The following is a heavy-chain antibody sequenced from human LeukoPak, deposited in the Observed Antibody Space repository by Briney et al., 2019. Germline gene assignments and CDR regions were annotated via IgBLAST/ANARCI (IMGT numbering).Heavy chain of an antibody. V-gene: IGHV3-74*01. Sequence: GGSLRLSCAASGFTFSSYWMHWVRQAPGKGLVGVSRVNSDGSSTIYADSVKGRFTISRDNAKNTLYLKMNSLRAEETAVYYCARDAGGYSYGYLDYWGQGTLVTVSS. CDR2: VNSDGSST. CDR3: ARDAGGYSYGYLDY. D-gene: IGHD5-18*01. J-gene: IGHJ4*02. CDR1: GFTFSSYW.